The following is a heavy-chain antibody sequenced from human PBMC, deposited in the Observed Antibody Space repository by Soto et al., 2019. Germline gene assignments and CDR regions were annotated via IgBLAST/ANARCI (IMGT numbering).Heavy chain of an antibody. CDR2: INHSGST. CDR1: GGSFSGYY. J-gene: IGHJ5*02. V-gene: IGHV4-34*01. Sequence: SLTCAVYGGSFSGYYWSWIRQPPGKGLEWIGEINHSGSTNYNPSLKSRVTISVDTSKNQFSLKLSSVTAADTAVYYCARGRRLLLWFGELLNPWGQGTLVTVSS. CDR3: ARGRRLLLWFGELLNP. D-gene: IGHD3-10*01.